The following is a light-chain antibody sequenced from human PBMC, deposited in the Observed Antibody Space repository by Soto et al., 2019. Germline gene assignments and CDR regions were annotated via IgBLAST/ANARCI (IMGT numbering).Light chain of an antibody. V-gene: IGLV2-14*03. J-gene: IGLJ2*01. CDR2: AVS. CDR1: RSDIGDHNS. Sequence: QSALTQPASVSGSPGQSITISCTGTRSDIGDHNSVSWYLQQPGKAPKLMIYAVSNRPSGVSNRFSGSKSGNTASLTISGLQAEDEADYYCSSYTTSTTVIFGGGTKVTVL. CDR3: SSYTTSTTVI.